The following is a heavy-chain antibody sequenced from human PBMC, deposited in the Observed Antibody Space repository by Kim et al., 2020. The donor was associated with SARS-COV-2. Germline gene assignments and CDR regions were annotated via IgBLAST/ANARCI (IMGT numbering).Heavy chain of an antibody. CDR3: ARPMDTTFVFYFHY. D-gene: IGHD1-1*01. J-gene: IGHJ4*02. V-gene: IGHV3-23*01. CDR1: GFTFTNFA. Sequence: GGSLRLSCAASGFTFTNFAMIWVRQVPGKGLELGSSISGSGDNTYYANAVKGRFTISRDNSQHTLYLQMNSLRAEDTSLYYCARPMDTTFVFYFHYWGQGTLGTDSS. CDR2: ISGSGDNT.